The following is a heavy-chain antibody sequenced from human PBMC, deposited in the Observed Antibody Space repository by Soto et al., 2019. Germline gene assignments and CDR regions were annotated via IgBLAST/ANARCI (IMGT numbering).Heavy chain of an antibody. CDR3: ARHSLALRKNNWFDT. CDR1: CDSIISSDFY. Sequence: SETLSLTCTVSCDSIISSDFYWGWVRQPPGKGLEWIGSIFYLGSSYYNPSLKSRVTMSVDTSKNQFSLRLRSVTAADTALYFCARHSLALRKNNWFDTWGPGIMVTVYS. J-gene: IGHJ5*02. D-gene: IGHD3-3*02. CDR2: IFYLGSS. V-gene: IGHV4-39*01.